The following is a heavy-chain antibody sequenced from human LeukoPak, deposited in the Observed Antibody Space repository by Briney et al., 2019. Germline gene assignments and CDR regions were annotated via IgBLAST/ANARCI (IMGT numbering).Heavy chain of an antibody. V-gene: IGHV3-23*01. CDR2: ISGGGDNT. Sequence: PGGSLRLSCAASGFTFSSYAMSWVRQAPGKGLAWVSTISGGGDNTDYADSVKGRFTISRDSSKNTMTLHMNSLRVEDTAVYYCAREGLGAAAGTFDYWGQGTLVTVSS. J-gene: IGHJ4*02. CDR1: GFTFSSYA. CDR3: AREGLGAAAGTFDY. D-gene: IGHD6-13*01.